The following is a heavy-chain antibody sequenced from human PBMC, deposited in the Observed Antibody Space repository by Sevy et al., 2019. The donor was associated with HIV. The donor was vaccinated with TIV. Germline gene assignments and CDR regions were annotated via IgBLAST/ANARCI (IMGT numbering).Heavy chain of an antibody. CDR2: ISSSSSPI. D-gene: IGHD4-17*01. CDR1: GFTFSDYS. J-gene: IGHJ4*02. Sequence: GGCLRLSCAASGFTFSDYSMNWVRQAPGKGLEWISYISSSSSPIYYADSVKGRFTISRDNAKNSLYLQMNSLSVEDTAMYYCARNGDYDYWGQGTLVTVSS. CDR3: ARNGDYDY. V-gene: IGHV3-48*01.